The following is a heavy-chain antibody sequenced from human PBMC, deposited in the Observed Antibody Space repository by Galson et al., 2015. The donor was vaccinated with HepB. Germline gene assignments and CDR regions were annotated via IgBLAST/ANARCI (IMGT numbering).Heavy chain of an antibody. CDR1: GFTFSDYY. D-gene: IGHD3-3*01. J-gene: IGHJ6*02. CDR2: ISSSSSYT. Sequence: SLRLSCAASGFTFSDYYMSWIRQAPGKGLEWVSYISSSSSYTNYADSVKGRFTISRDNAKNSLYLQMNSLRAEDTAVYYCARDGQPVGYDFWSGYYTTYGMDVWGQGTTVTVSS. V-gene: IGHV3-11*06. CDR3: ARDGQPVGYDFWSGYYTTYGMDV.